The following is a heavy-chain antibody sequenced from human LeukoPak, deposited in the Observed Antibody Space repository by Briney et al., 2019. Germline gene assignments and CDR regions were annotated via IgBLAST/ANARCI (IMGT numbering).Heavy chain of an antibody. CDR1: GVSISSYY. CDR2: IYYSGST. D-gene: IGHD3-9*01. V-gene: IGHV4-59*12. CDR3: ARERDFSLGVVSLGFDP. Sequence: SETLSLTCTVSGVSISSYYWSWLRQPPGKGVEWIGYIYYSGSTNYNPSRKRRVTISVDTSKNQFSLQLSSVTAADTAVYYCARERDFSLGVVSLGFDPWGQGTLVTVSS. J-gene: IGHJ5*02.